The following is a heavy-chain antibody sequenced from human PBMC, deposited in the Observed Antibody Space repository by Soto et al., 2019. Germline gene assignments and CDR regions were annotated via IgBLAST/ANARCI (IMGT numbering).Heavy chain of an antibody. D-gene: IGHD2-2*01. CDR3: AGRGEEPAAAPGDYYYYYYMDV. Sequence: SETLSLTCTVSGGSISSYYWSWIRQPPGKGLEWIGYIYYSGSTNYNPSLKSRVTISVDTSKNQFSLKLSSVTAADTAVYYCAGRGEEPAAAPGDYYYYYYMDVWGKGTTVTVSS. J-gene: IGHJ6*03. CDR1: GGSISSYY. V-gene: IGHV4-59*08. CDR2: IYYSGST.